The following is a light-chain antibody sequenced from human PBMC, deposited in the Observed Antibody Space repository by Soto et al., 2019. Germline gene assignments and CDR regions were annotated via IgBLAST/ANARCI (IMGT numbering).Light chain of an antibody. J-gene: IGLJ1*01. Sequence: QSVLTQPPSVSGSPGQSVAISCTGTGSVVGTYNRVSWYQQPPGTAPKLMIYDVSDRPSGVPDRFSGSKSGNTASLTISGLQAKDEADYYCSSYTSSSTYVFGTGTKVTVL. CDR1: GSVVGTYNR. CDR3: SSYTSSSTYV. V-gene: IGLV2-18*02. CDR2: DVS.